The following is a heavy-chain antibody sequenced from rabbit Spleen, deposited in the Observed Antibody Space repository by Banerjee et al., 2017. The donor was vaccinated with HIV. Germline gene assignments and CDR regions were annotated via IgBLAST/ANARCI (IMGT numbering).Heavy chain of an antibody. J-gene: IGHJ3*01. D-gene: IGHD4-2*01. Sequence: QEQLVESGGGLVQPEGSLTLTCKASGFDFSRYGVSWVRQAPGKGLEWIGYIDPIFGTTYYANWVNGRFSISRENAQNTVFLQMTSLTAADTAKYFCGRERGGIWDMWGQGTLVTVS. CDR3: GRERGGIWDM. CDR2: IDPIFGTT. V-gene: IGHV1S47*01. CDR1: GFDFSRYG.